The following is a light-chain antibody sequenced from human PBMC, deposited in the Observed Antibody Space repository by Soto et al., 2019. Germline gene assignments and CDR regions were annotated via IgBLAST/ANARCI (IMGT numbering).Light chain of an antibody. V-gene: IGLV2-14*03. J-gene: IGLJ1*01. CDR1: SSDVGGYNY. CDR2: DVS. CDR3: NSYRSTSTRYV. Sequence: QSVLTQPASVSGSPVQSITISCTGTSSDVGGYNYVSWYQQHPGRAPKLQIYDVSNRPSGVSNRFSGSKSGNTASLTISGLQAEDEADYYCNSYRSTSTRYVFGSGTKLTVL.